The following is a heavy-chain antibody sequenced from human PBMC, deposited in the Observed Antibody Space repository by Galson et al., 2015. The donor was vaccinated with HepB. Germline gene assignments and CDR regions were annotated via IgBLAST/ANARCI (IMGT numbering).Heavy chain of an antibody. Sequence: SLRLSCAASGFTFSSYGMHWVRQAPGKGLEWVAVISYDGSNKYYADSVKGRFTISRDNSKNTLYLQMNSLRAEDTAVYYCARVGRRDYGSGSYYNDYWGQGTLVTVSS. CDR1: GFTFSSYG. D-gene: IGHD3-10*01. V-gene: IGHV3-30*19. CDR2: ISYDGSNK. J-gene: IGHJ4*02. CDR3: ARVGRRDYGSGSYYNDY.